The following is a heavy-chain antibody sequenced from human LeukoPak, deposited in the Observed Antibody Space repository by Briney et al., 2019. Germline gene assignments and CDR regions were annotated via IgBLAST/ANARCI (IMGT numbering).Heavy chain of an antibody. CDR2: IKSKTDGGTT. Sequence: KPGGSLRLSCVASGFTFSNAWMSWVRQAPGKGLEWVGRIKSKTDGGTTDYAAPVKGRFTISRDDSKNTLYLQMNSLKTEDTAVYYCTTDATRARYSSSWLDAFDIWGQGTMVTVSS. CDR3: TTDATRARYSSSWLDAFDI. J-gene: IGHJ3*02. D-gene: IGHD6-13*01. CDR1: GFTFSNAW. V-gene: IGHV3-15*01.